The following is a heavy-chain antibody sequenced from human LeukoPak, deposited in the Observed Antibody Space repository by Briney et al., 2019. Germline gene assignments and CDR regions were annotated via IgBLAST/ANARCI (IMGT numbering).Heavy chain of an antibody. CDR3: ARAREGSSWSLFDY. V-gene: IGHV3-30-3*01. Sequence: PGGSLRLSCAASGFTFSSYAMHWVRQAPGKGLEWVAVISYDGSNKYYADSVKGRFTISRDNSKNTLYLQMNSLGAEDTAVYYCARAREGSSWSLFDYWGQGTLVTVSS. CDR2: ISYDGSNK. D-gene: IGHD6-13*01. J-gene: IGHJ4*02. CDR1: GFTFSSYA.